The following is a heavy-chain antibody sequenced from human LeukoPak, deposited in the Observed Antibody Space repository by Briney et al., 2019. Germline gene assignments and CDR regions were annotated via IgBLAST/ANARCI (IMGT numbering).Heavy chain of an antibody. CDR2: ISSSSSYI. Sequence: GGSLRLSCAASGFTFSNFAMGWVRQAPGKGLEWVSSISSSSSYIYYADSVKGRFTISRDNAKNSLYLQMNSLRAEDTAVYYCARDGNEGFDYWGQGTLVTVFS. D-gene: IGHD1-1*01. CDR1: GFTFSNFA. CDR3: ARDGNEGFDY. V-gene: IGHV3-21*01. J-gene: IGHJ4*02.